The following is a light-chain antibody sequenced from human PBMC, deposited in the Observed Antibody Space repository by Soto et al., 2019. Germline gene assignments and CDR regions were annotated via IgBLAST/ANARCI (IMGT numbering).Light chain of an antibody. Sequence: QSVLTQPASVSGSPGQSITISCTGTSSDVGGYNYVSWYQQHPGKAPKLMIYEVSNRPSGVSNRFSGSNSGNTASLTISGLQAEDEADYYCSSYTRSSTKVFGGGTKLTVL. J-gene: IGLJ2*01. CDR1: SSDVGGYNY. V-gene: IGLV2-14*01. CDR2: EVS. CDR3: SSYTRSSTKV.